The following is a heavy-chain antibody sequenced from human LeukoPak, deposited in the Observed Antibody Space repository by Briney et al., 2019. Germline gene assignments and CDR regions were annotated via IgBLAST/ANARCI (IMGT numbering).Heavy chain of an antibody. CDR2: IKQDGSEK. CDR3: ARWGIFGVVIIGAFDI. V-gene: IGHV3-7*01. Sequence: GGSLRLSCAASGFTFSSYWMSWVRQAPGKGLEWVANIKQDGSEKYYVDSVKGRFTIPRDNAKNSLYLQMNSLRAEDTAVYYCARWGIFGVVIIGAFDIWGQGTMVTVSS. CDR1: GFTFSSYW. J-gene: IGHJ3*02. D-gene: IGHD3-3*01.